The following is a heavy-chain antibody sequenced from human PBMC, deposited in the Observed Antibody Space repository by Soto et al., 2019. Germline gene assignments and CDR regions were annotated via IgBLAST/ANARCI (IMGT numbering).Heavy chain of an antibody. V-gene: IGHV1-69*13. CDR2: IIPIFGTA. Sequence: GASVKVSCKASGGTFSSYAISWVRQAPGQGLEWMGGIIPIFGTANYAQKFQGRVTITADESTSTAYMELSSLRSEDTAVYYCARDLMFRPPTVETDYWGQGTLVTVSS. CDR3: ARDLMFRPPTVETDY. CDR1: GGTFSSYA. D-gene: IGHD3-10*02. J-gene: IGHJ4*02.